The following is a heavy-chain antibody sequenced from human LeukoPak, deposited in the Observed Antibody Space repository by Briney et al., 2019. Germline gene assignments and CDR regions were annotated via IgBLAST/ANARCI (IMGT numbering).Heavy chain of an antibody. CDR2: IYYSGST. Sequence: PSETLSLTCIVSGGSIRSNSYYCGWIRQPPGKGLEWIGNIYYSGSTYYNPSLKSRVIISVDTSQNQFSLKLSSVTAADTAVYYCARQEGLSGSYPDYYSMDVWGRGTTVTVSS. V-gene: IGHV4-39*01. CDR1: GGSIRSNSYY. D-gene: IGHD1-26*01. CDR3: ARQEGLSGSYPDYYSMDV. J-gene: IGHJ6*02.